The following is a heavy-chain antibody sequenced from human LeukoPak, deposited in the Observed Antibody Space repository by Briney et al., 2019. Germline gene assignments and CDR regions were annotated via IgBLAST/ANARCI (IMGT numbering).Heavy chain of an antibody. CDR2: IIPIFDTA. CDR3: ARSPVINPEGPNYYYYYYMDV. CDR1: GGTFNNYA. V-gene: IGHV1-69*05. Sequence: SVKVSCKASGGTFNNYAFSWVRQAPGQGLEWMGGIIPIFDTAHYAQKFQGRVTITTDESTSTAYMELSSLRSEDTAVYYCARSPVINPEGPNYYYYYYMDVWGKGTTVTVSS. J-gene: IGHJ6*03. D-gene: IGHD3-16*02.